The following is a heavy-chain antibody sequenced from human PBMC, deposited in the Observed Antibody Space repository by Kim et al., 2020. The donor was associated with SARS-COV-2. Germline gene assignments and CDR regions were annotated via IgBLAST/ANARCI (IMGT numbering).Heavy chain of an antibody. D-gene: IGHD3-10*01. J-gene: IGHJ5*02. CDR3: ARRGYYGSGTYNWFDP. V-gene: IGHV3-48*01. Sequence: DSVKGPFTTSRDNATNTLYLQMNSLGAEDTAVYYCARRGYYGSGTYNWFDPWGQGTLVTVSS.